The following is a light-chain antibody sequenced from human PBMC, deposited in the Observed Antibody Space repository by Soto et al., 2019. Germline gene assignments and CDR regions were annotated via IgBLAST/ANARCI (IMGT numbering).Light chain of an antibody. J-gene: IGKJ2*01. Sequence: EIVMTQSPGTLSLSPGERATLSCRASQSISSSYLAWYQQKPGQAPRLLIYGASSRPTGIPDRFSGSGSGTDFTLTISRLEPEDFAVYYCQQYDSSPLTFGQGTKLEIK. CDR2: GAS. CDR3: QQYDSSPLT. CDR1: QSISSSY. V-gene: IGKV3-20*01.